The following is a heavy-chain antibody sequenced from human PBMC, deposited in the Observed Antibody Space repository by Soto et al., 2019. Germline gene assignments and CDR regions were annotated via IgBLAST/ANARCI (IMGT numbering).Heavy chain of an antibody. CDR3: ARLSAVQKYRDY. J-gene: IGHJ4*02. CDR1: GGSISSSSYY. CDR2: IYYSGST. V-gene: IGHV4-39*01. D-gene: IGHD3-10*01. Sequence: SETLSLTCTVSGGSISSSSYYWGWIRQPPGKGLEWIGSIYYSGSTYYNPSLKSRVTISVDTSKNQFSLKLSSVTAADTAVYYCARLSAVQKYRDYWGQGTLVTVSS.